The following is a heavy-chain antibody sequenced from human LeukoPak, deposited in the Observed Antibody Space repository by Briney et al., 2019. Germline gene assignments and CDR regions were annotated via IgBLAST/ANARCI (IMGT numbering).Heavy chain of an antibody. CDR1: GGTFSSYA. V-gene: IGHV1-69*04. CDR2: IIPILGIA. J-gene: IGHJ6*02. Sequence: SVKVSCKASGGTFSSYAIRGVRQAPGQGLDWMGRIIPILGIANYAQKFQGRVTITADKSTSTAYMELSSLRSEDTAVYYCARSFSYYGMDVWGQGTTVTVSS. CDR3: ARSFSYYGMDV.